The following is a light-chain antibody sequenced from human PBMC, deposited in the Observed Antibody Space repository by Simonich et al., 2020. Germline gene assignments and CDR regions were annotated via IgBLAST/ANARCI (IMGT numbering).Light chain of an antibody. Sequence: DIVMTQSPDSLAVSLGERATINCKSSQSVLYSSNNKNYLDWYQQKPGQPPKLLIYWASPRESGVPDRFSGSGSGTDFTLTISSLQAEDVAVYYCQQYYSTPPITFGPGTKVDIK. V-gene: IGKV4-1*01. CDR1: QSVLYSSNNKNY. CDR3: QQYYSTPPIT. CDR2: WAS. J-gene: IGKJ3*01.